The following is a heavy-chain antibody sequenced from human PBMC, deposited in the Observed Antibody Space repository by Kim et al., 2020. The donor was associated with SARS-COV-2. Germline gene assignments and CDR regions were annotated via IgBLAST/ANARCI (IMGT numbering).Heavy chain of an antibody. V-gene: IGHV4-59*09. CDR3: ASGTVERPLDY. Sequence: TNYNPSLKSRVTISVDTSKNQFSLKLSSVTAADTAVYYCASGTVERPLDYWGQGTLVTVSS. J-gene: IGHJ4*02. CDR2: T.